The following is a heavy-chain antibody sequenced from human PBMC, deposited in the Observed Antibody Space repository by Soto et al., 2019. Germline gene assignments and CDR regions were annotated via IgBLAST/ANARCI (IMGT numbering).Heavy chain of an antibody. CDR2: MNPNSGNT. CDR3: ARGVEWLTRHYYYYYGMDV. CDR1: GGTFTSYD. Sequence: ASVKVSCKASGGTFTSYDINWVRQATGQGLEWMGWMNPNSGNTGYAQKFQGRVTMTRNTSISTAYMELSSLRSEDTAVYYCARGVEWLTRHYYYYYGMDVWGQGTTVTVSS. D-gene: IGHD3-3*01. V-gene: IGHV1-8*01. J-gene: IGHJ6*02.